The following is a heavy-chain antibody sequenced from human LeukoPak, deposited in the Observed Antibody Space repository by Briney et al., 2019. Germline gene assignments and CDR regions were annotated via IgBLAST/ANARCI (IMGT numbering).Heavy chain of an antibody. Sequence: SETLSLTCTVSGGSLSSYYWSWIRQPPGKGLEWIGYIYYSGSTNYNPSLKSRVTISVDTSKNQFSLKLSSLTAADTAVYYCARIRDGYSYGRWYFDLWGRATLVTVSS. D-gene: IGHD5-18*01. CDR1: GGSLSSYY. CDR3: ARIRDGYSYGRWYFDL. CDR2: IYYSGST. V-gene: IGHV4-59*08. J-gene: IGHJ2*01.